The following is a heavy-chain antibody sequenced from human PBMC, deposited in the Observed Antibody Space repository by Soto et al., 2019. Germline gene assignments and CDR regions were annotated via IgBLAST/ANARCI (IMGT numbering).Heavy chain of an antibody. V-gene: IGHV3-33*01. CDR1: GFTFSSYG. J-gene: IGHJ4*02. CDR2: IWYDASNK. D-gene: IGHD6-19*01. Sequence: QVQLVESRGGLVQPGRSLRLSCAASGFTFSSYGMHWVRQAPGKGLEWVAVIWYDASNKYYADSVKGRFTISRDNSKNTLYLQMNSLRAEDTVVYYCARDCAGYSSGWYQRGGFDYWGQGTLVTVSS. CDR3: ARDCAGYSSGWYQRGGFDY.